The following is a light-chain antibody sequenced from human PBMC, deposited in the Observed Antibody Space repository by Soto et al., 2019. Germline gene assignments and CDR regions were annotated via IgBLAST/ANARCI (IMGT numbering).Light chain of an antibody. V-gene: IGLV2-14*01. CDR3: CSYTDIALDVV. J-gene: IGLJ2*01. CDR2: DVT. CDR1: SSDIGYYDY. Sequence: QSALTQPASVSGSPGQSITISCTGTSSDIGYYDYVSWYQHLPGKAPKLLIFDVTHRPSGVSDRFSGSKSGNTASLTISGVRPEDEADYYCCSYTDIALDVVFGGGTQLTVL.